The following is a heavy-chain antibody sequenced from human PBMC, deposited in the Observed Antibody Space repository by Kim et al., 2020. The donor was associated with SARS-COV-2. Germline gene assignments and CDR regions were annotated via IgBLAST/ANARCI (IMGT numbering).Heavy chain of an antibody. CDR1: GYTFTSYA. CDR2: INAGNGNT. J-gene: IGHJ6*02. CDR3: ARDLGGSPKAYYYYGMDV. Sequence: ASVKVSCKASGYTFTSYAMHWVRQAPGQRLEWMGWINAGNGNTKYSQKFQGRVTITRDTSASTAYMELSSLRSEDTAVYYCARDLGGSPKAYYYYGMDVWGQGTTVTVSS. V-gene: IGHV1-3*01. D-gene: IGHD1-26*01.